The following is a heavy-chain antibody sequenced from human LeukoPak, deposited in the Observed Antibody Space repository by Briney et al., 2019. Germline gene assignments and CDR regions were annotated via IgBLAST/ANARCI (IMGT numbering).Heavy chain of an antibody. D-gene: IGHD3-3*02. CDR2: MSGNGDRI. CDR3: ARERRGPFLRSAFDS. Sequence: GGSLRLSCAASGSTFDDYVMHWVRQAPGKGLEWVSHMSGNGDRIGYTDSVRGRFTISRDNAKNSLDLHMNSLRVEDTAFYYCARERRGPFLRSAFDSWGQGTLVTVSS. V-gene: IGHV3-9*01. J-gene: IGHJ4*02. CDR1: GSTFDDYV.